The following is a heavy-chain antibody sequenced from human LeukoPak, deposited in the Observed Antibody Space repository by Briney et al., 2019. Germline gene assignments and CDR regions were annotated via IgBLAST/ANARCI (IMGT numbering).Heavy chain of an antibody. J-gene: IGHJ3*02. Sequence: ASVKVSCKASGYTFTSYDINWVRQATGQGLEWMGWMNPNSGNTGYAQKFQGRVTMTRNTSISTAYMELSSLRSEDTAVYYCAKGGFEVIVVVITPHDAFDIWGQGTMVTVSS. D-gene: IGHD3-22*01. CDR1: GYTFTSYD. CDR2: MNPNSGNT. V-gene: IGHV1-8*01. CDR3: AKGGFEVIVVVITPHDAFDI.